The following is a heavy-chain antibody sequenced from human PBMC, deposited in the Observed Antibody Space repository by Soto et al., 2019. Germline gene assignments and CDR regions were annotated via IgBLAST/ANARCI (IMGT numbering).Heavy chain of an antibody. Sequence: QVTLKESGPVLVKPTETLTLTCTVSGFSLSNARMGVSWIRQPPGKPLEWLAHIFWNDETSYSPSLRSRLTISKDTSKSQVVLTMTNMDPVDTATYYCARPAHSISWLFFSYWGQGTLVTVSS. CDR1: GFSLSNARMG. V-gene: IGHV2-26*01. CDR3: ARPAHSISWLFFSY. J-gene: IGHJ4*02. CDR2: IFWNDET. D-gene: IGHD6-13*01.